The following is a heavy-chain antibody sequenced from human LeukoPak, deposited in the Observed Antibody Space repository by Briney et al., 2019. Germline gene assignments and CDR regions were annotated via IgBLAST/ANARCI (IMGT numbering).Heavy chain of an antibody. CDR3: ARVGYSGYDFALGY. J-gene: IGHJ4*02. Sequence: SDTLSLTCAVSGYSISSNNWWGWIRQPPGQGLAWIGNIYYSGSTNYNPSLKSRVTISVDTSKNQFSLKLSSVTAADTAVYYCARVGYSGYDFALGYWGQGTLVTVSS. CDR1: GYSISSNNW. D-gene: IGHD5-12*01. V-gene: IGHV4-28*03. CDR2: IYYSGST.